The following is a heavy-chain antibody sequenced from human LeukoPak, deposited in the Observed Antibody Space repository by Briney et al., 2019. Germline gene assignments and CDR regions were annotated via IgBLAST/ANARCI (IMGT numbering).Heavy chain of an antibody. V-gene: IGHV3-23*01. CDR2: ISGSGGST. J-gene: IGHJ4*02. CDR1: GFTFSSYA. D-gene: IGHD2-2*01. CDR3: AKVKLYCSSTSCSGPCDY. Sequence: GGSLRLSCAASGFTFSSYAMSWVRQAPGKGLEWVSAISGSGGSTYYADSVKGRFTISRDNSKNTLYLQMNSLRAEDTAVYYCAKVKLYCSSTSCSGPCDYWGQGTLVTVSS.